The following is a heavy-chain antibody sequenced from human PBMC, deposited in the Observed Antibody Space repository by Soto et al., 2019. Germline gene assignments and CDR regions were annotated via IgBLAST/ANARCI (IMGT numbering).Heavy chain of an antibody. CDR1: GFTFNAHA. V-gene: IGHV3-23*01. J-gene: IGHJ6*02. Sequence: EVEVLESGGGLQQPGGSLRLSCVASGFTFNAHAMTWVRQGPGVGLEWTSSISGDGKSTYYADSVKGRFTVSRDNSKKTLTLQMNTLRDEDTATYYGVKDWTGSKCPCLDVWGQGTTVTVSS. D-gene: IGHD2-8*02. CDR2: ISGDGKST. CDR3: VKDWTGSKCPCLDV.